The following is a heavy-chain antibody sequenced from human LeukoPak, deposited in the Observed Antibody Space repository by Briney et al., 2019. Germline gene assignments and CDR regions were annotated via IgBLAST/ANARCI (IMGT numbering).Heavy chain of an antibody. Sequence: GRSLRLSCAASGFTFSSYGMHWVRQAPGKGLEWVAVISYDGSNKYYADSVKGRFTISRGNSKNTLYLQLNSLRAEDTAICYCVKPDFGYLPHFFDYWGQGTLVTVSS. J-gene: IGHJ4*02. CDR3: VKPDFGYLPHFFDY. CDR2: ISYDGSNK. V-gene: IGHV3-30*18. D-gene: IGHD3-3*01. CDR1: GFTFSSYG.